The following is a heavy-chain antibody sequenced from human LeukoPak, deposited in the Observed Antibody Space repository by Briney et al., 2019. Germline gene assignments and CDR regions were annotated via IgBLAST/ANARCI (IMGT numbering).Heavy chain of an antibody. J-gene: IGHJ4*02. D-gene: IGHD2-21*02. Sequence: GGSLRLSCVASGFFISTYNMNWVRQAPGKGLEWVSYISSSSSTIYYADSVKGRFAISRDNAQNSLYLQMNSLRDGDTAVYYCARDSYCGGDCFSGFLDYWGQGTLVTVSS. CDR1: GFFISTYN. CDR3: ARDSYCGGDCFSGFLDY. CDR2: ISSSSSTI. V-gene: IGHV3-48*02.